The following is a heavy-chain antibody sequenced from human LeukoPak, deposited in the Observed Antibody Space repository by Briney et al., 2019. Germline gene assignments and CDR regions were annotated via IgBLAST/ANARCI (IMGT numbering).Heavy chain of an antibody. CDR1: GFTFSDYY. D-gene: IGHD3-10*01. CDR3: ARERGGRFGGFDY. Sequence: PGGSLRLSCAASGFTFSDYYMTWIRQAPGQGLEWVSYITRDSDTFYADSVKGRFTISRDNAKDSLYLQMTSLRAEDTAVYYCARERGGRFGGFDYWGQGTLVTVSS. CDR2: ITRDSDT. V-gene: IGHV3-11*01. J-gene: IGHJ4*02.